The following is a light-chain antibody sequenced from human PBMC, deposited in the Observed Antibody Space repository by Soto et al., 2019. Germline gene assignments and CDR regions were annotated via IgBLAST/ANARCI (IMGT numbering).Light chain of an antibody. CDR3: QQAASFPIT. CDR2: KAS. Sequence: IQLTQSPSSLSASVGARVTITCRASQGVSSWLAWYQQKPGKAPKLLIYKASTLKSGVPSRFSGSGSGTDLTITINGLQPEDGETYYCQQAASFPITFGQGTRLEIK. CDR1: QGVSSW. V-gene: IGKV1-12*01. J-gene: IGKJ5*01.